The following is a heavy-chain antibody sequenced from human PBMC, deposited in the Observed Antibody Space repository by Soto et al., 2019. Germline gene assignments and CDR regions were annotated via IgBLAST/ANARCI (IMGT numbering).Heavy chain of an antibody. J-gene: IGHJ6*03. D-gene: IGHD3-10*01. CDR3: ARGGYYGSGLDDYYYCMDV. CDR2: INAGNGNT. Sequence: GVSVKVSCKASGYTFTSYAMHWVRQAPGQRLEWMGWINAGNGNTKYSQKFQGRVTITRDTSASTAYMELSSLRSEDTAVYYCARGGYYGSGLDDYYYCMDVWGKGTTVTVSS. V-gene: IGHV1-3*01. CDR1: GYTFTSYA.